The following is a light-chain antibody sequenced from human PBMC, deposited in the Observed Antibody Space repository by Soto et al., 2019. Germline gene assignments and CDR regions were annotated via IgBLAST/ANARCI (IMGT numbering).Light chain of an antibody. CDR2: WAS. V-gene: IGKV4-1*01. Sequence: DIVMTQSPDSLAVSLGERATINCKSSQSVLYTSNNKNYLAWYQQKPGQPPKLLIYWASTRESGVPDRFSGRGSGTDFTLTISSLQAEGVAVYYCQQYYSTPPYTFGQGTKLEIK. CDR3: QQYYSTPPYT. CDR1: QSVLYTSNNKNY. J-gene: IGKJ2*01.